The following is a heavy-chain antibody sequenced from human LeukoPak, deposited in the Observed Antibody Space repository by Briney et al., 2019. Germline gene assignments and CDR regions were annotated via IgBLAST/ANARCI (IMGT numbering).Heavy chain of an antibody. CDR3: ARGGEWELLPVDY. D-gene: IGHD1-26*01. J-gene: IGHJ4*02. V-gene: IGHV4-34*01. Sequence: SETLSLTCAVYGGSFSGYYWSWIRQPPGKGLEWIGEINHSGSTNYNPSLKSRVTISVDTSKNQFSLKLSSVTAADTAVYYCARGGEWELLPVDYWGQGTLVTVSS. CDR2: INHSGST. CDR1: GGSFSGYY.